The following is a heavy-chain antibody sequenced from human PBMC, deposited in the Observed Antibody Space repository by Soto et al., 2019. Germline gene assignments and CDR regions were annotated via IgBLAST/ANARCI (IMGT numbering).Heavy chain of an antibody. CDR2: ISNDGRNK. CDR3: ATEERQGMFGVVVLDY. D-gene: IGHD3-3*01. Sequence: QVQLVESGGGVVQPGRSLRLSCAASGFTFSSYGMHWVRQGPGKGLEWVAVISNDGRNKYYAYSVKGRFTISRDNSNNTLYLQMNGLRIEDAADYHCATEERQGMFGVVVLDYWGQGILVTVSS. J-gene: IGHJ4*01. V-gene: IGHV3-30*03. CDR1: GFTFSSYG.